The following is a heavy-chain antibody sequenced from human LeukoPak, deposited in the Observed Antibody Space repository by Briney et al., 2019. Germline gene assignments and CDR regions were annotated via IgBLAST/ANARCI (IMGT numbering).Heavy chain of an antibody. CDR2: TYYSGSV. CDR3: ARRVATSGNFFDY. CDR1: GGSISSYY. V-gene: IGHV4-59*05. D-gene: IGHD3-3*01. J-gene: IGHJ4*02. Sequence: SETLSLTRTVSGGSISSYYWSWIRQSPGKGLEWIGSTYYSGSVNNNPSLQSRVTISVDTSRNQFSLKLTSVTAADTAVYYCARRVATSGNFFDYWGPGTLVTVS.